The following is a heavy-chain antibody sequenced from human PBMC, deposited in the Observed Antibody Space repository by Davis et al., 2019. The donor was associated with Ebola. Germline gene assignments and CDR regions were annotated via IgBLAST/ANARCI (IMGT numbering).Heavy chain of an antibody. V-gene: IGHV6-1*01. Sequence: HSQTLSLTCAISGDSVSSAGWNWIRQSPSRSLEWLGRTYYKSKWYNDYAVSVKSRITINPDTSKNQFSLQLNSVTPEDTALYYCARGWLRGGLDVWGEGTTVTVSS. D-gene: IGHD5-18*01. CDR2: TYYKSKWYN. J-gene: IGHJ6*04. CDR3: ARGWLRGGLDV. CDR1: GDSVSSAG.